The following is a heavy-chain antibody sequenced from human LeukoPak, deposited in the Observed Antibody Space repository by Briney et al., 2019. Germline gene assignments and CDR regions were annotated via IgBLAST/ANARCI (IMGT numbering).Heavy chain of an antibody. CDR3: AREASITVNGIDLDYFDY. CDR1: GGSITNINYY. V-gene: IGHV4-39*07. J-gene: IGHJ4*02. CDR2: IYSSGDI. D-gene: IGHD6-19*01. Sequence: SETLSLICTVSGGSITNINYYWGWIRQPPGKGLEWIGSIYSSGDIYHNPSLRSRITISVDTSKNQFSLKLSSVTAADTAVYYCAREASITVNGIDLDYFDYWGQGTLITVSA.